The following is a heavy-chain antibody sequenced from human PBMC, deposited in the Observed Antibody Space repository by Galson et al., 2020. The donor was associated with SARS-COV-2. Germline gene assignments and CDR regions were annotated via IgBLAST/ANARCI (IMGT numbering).Heavy chain of an antibody. CDR2: IYYSGST. CDR3: ARHIGRGSGWGGYYYYYYGMDV. J-gene: IGHJ6*04. CDR1: GGSISSSSYY. Sequence: ETSETLSLTCTVSGGSISSSSYYWGWIRQPPGKGLEWTGSIYYSGSTYYNPSLKSRVTISVDTSKNQFSLKLSSVTAADTAVYYCARHIGRGSGWGGYYYYYYGMDVWGEGTTVTVSS. V-gene: IGHV4-39*01. D-gene: IGHD6-19*01.